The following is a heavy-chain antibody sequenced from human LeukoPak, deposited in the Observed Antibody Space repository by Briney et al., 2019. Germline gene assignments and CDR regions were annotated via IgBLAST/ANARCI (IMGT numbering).Heavy chain of an antibody. Sequence: GGSLILSCAASGFTFSSYAMTWVRQAPGKGLEWVSAISGSGGSTYYADSVKGRFTISRDNSKNTLYLQMNSLRAEDTAVYYCAKELGELSFFDAFDIWGQGTMVTVSS. CDR1: GFTFSSYA. CDR3: AKELGELSFFDAFDI. CDR2: ISGSGGST. J-gene: IGHJ3*02. D-gene: IGHD3-16*02. V-gene: IGHV3-23*01.